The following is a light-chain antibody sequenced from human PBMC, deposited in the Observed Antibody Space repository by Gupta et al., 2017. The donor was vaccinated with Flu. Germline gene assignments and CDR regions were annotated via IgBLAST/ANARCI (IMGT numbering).Light chain of an antibody. CDR3: QVWDSATVV. CDR2: RDS. V-gene: IGLV3-9*01. J-gene: IGLJ1*01. CDR1: DIGSKN. Sequence: SYELTQPFSLSVALGQTARIPCGGNDIGSKNVHWYQQKPGLAPVLVMSRDSNRPSGIPERFSGSNSGNTATLIISRAQAGDEAEYYCQVWDSATVVFGPGTKVTVL.